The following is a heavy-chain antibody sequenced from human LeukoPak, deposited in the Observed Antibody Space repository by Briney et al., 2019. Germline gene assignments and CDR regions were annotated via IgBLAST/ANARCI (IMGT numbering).Heavy chain of an antibody. CDR2: INPSGGSP. J-gene: IGHJ3*02. CDR3: ARVGIRGAFDI. CDR1: GYTFTTHY. Sequence: ASVKVSCKASGYTFTTHYIHWVRQVPGQGLEWMGIINPSGGSPTYARKFQGRVTMTRDTSTSTVYMDLSRLTSEDTAVYSCARVGIRGAFDIWGQGTMVIVSS. V-gene: IGHV1-46*01. D-gene: IGHD3-10*01.